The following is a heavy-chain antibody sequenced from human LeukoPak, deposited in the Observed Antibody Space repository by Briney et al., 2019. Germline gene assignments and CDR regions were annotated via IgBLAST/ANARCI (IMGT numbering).Heavy chain of an antibody. CDR3: AKELDRIAVAADFDY. J-gene: IGHJ4*02. D-gene: IGHD6-19*01. Sequence: GGTLRLSCAASGFTFSSYGMSWVRQAPGKGLEWVSAISGSGGSTYYADSVKGRFTISRDNSKNTLYLQMNSLRAEDTAVYYCAKELDRIAVAADFDYWGQGTLVTVSS. CDR2: ISGSGGST. V-gene: IGHV3-23*01. CDR1: GFTFSSYG.